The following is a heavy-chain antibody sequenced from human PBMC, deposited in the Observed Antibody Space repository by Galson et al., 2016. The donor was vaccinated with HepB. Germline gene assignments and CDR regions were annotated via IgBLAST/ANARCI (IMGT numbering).Heavy chain of an antibody. CDR3: ARHISSGLTHLDS. D-gene: IGHD6-25*01. CDR2: IDPGDSYT. J-gene: IGHJ5*01. V-gene: IGHV5-10-1*01. Sequence: QSGAEVKKPGESLRISCKGSGYTFIRNWITWVRQKPGKGLEWMGIIDPGDSYTTYGPSFQGHVTISVDTSISTAYLQWSSLEASATAMYYCARHISSGLTHLDSWGQGTLVIVSS. CDR1: GYTFIRNW.